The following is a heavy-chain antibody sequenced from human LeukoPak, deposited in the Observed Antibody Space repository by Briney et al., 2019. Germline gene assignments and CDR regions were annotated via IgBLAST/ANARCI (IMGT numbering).Heavy chain of an antibody. D-gene: IGHD5-18*01. J-gene: IGHJ4*02. V-gene: IGHV3-48*03. CDR1: GFTFSSYE. CDR3: AKGSRGYTNYYFDS. CDR2: ISSSGSTI. Sequence: GGSLRLSCAASGFTFSSYEMNWVRQAPGKGLEWVSYISSSGSTIYYADSVKGRFTISRDNSKNTVHLQMNSLRAEDTAVYYCAKGSRGYTNYYFDSWGQGTLVPVSS.